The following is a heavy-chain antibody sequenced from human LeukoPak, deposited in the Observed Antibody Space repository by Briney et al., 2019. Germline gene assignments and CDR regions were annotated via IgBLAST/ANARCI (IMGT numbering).Heavy chain of an antibody. V-gene: IGHV4-59*01. Sequence: SETLSLTCTVSGGSISSYYWSWIRQPPGKGLEWIGYIYYSGSTNYNPSLKSRVTISVDTSKNQFSLKLSSVTAADTAVYYCARVFSYPLRAPFDPWGQGTLVTVSS. CDR3: ARVFSYPLRAPFDP. J-gene: IGHJ5*02. D-gene: IGHD3-3*01. CDR2: IYYSGST. CDR1: GGSISSYY.